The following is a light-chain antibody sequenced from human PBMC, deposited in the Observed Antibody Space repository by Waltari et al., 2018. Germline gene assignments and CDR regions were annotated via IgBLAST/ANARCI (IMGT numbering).Light chain of an antibody. CDR2: LGS. CDR3: MQALQTPWT. J-gene: IGKJ1*01. Sequence: DIVMTQSPLSLPVTPGEPASISCTSSQSLLHSDGYKYLDWYLQKAGQSPQLLIYLGSNRASGVPDRFSGSGSGTDFTLKISRVEAEDVGVYYCMQALQTPWTFGQGTKVEIK. V-gene: IGKV2-28*01. CDR1: QSLLHSDGYKY.